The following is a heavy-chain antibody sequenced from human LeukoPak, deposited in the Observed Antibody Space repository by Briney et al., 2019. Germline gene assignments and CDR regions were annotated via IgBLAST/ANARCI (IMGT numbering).Heavy chain of an antibody. D-gene: IGHD2-8*02. CDR1: GGSFRGYY. V-gene: IGHV4-34*01. CDR3: ARGRGRHHIVLVVYATPNWFDP. Sequence: PSETLSLTCAVYGGSFRGYYWSWIRQPPGKGLAWIGEINHSGSTNYNPSLKSRVTISVDTSKNQFSLKLSSVTAADTAVYYCARGRGRHHIVLVVYATPNWFDPWGQGTLVTVSS. CDR2: INHSGST. J-gene: IGHJ5*02.